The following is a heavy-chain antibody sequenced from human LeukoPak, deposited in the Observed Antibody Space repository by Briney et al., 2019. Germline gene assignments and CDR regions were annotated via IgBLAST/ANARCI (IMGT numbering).Heavy chain of an antibody. Sequence: ASVKVSCKASGYTFTGYYMHWVRQAPGQGLEWMGWINPNSGGTNYAQKFQGRVTMTRDTSISTAYMELSSLRSEDTAVYYCARADSSGWYDYWGQGTLVTVSS. V-gene: IGHV1-2*02. J-gene: IGHJ4*02. D-gene: IGHD6-19*01. CDR1: GYTFTGYY. CDR2: INPNSGGT. CDR3: ARADSSGWYDY.